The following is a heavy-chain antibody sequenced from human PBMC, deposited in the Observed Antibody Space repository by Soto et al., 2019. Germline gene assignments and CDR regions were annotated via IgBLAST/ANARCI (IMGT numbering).Heavy chain of an antibody. D-gene: IGHD2-8*01. J-gene: IGHJ6*03. CDR1: GGPISSSSYY. Sequence: TLSLTCTVSGGPISSSSYYWGWIRQPPGKGLEWIGSIYYSGSTYYNPSLKSRVTISVDTSKNQFSLKLSSVTAADTAVYYCARHRHCSNGVFSHSYYYYMDVWGKGTTVTVSS. CDR3: ARHRHCSNGVFSHSYYYYMDV. V-gene: IGHV4-39*01. CDR2: IYYSGST.